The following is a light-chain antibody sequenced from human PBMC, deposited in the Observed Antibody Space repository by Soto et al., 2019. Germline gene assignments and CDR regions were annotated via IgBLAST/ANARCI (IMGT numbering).Light chain of an antibody. CDR3: CSYAGDSAFV. CDR1: SSDVGEYNL. J-gene: IGLJ1*01. CDR2: EVT. Sequence: SALTQPASVSGSPGQSITISCAGTSSDVGEYNLVSWYQQHPGEAPKVLIYEVTKRPSGLSSRFAGSKSGNTASLTISGLQAEDEADYYCCSYAGDSAFVFGTGTKVTVL. V-gene: IGLV2-23*02.